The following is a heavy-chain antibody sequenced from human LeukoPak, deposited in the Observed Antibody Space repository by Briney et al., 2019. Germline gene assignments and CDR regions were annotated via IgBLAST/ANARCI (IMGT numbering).Heavy chain of an antibody. V-gene: IGHV4-39*01. CDR1: GGSISSRPYD. CDR2: ISYSGST. J-gene: IGHJ4*02. Sequence: SETLSLTCTVSGGSISSRPYDWGWIRQPPGKGLEYIGSISYSGSTYYNPSLRSRVTISVDTSSNQFSLKLGSVTAADTAVYYCARHLSQGDGTKRGFYYWGQGTLVTVSS. CDR3: ARHLSQGDGTKRGFYY. D-gene: IGHD5-24*01.